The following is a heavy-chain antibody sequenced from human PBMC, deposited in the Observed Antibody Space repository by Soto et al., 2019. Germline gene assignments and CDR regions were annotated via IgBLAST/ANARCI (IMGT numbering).Heavy chain of an antibody. D-gene: IGHD4-17*01. Sequence: SVKVSCKASGGTFSSYAISWVRQAPGQGLEWMGGIIPIFGTANYAQKFQGRVTITADESTSTAYMELSSLRSEDTAVYYCAKGGDLYGDEPYFDYWGQGTLVTVSS. CDR3: AKGGDLYGDEPYFDY. CDR2: IIPIFGTA. CDR1: GGTFSSYA. V-gene: IGHV1-69*13. J-gene: IGHJ4*02.